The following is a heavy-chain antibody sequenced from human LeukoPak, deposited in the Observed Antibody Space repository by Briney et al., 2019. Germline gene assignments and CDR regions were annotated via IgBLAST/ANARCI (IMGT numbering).Heavy chain of an antibody. CDR1: GFTFSSYW. J-gene: IGHJ5*02. D-gene: IGHD3-3*01. CDR2: IKQDGSEK. V-gene: IGHV3-7*01. CDR3: ARDYDFWSGYYVGWFDP. Sequence: GGSLRLFCAASGFTFSSYWMSWVRQAPGKGLEWVANIKQDGSEKNYVDSVKGRVTISRDNVKNSLYLQMNSLRADDTAVYYCARDYDFWSGYYVGWFDPWGQGTLVTVSS.